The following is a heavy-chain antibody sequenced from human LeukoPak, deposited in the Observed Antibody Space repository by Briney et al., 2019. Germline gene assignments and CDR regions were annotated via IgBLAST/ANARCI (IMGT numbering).Heavy chain of an antibody. CDR2: ISNGGVSE. CDR3: ARPRGTAPGDYYYMDV. V-gene: IGHV3-11*01. CDR1: GFTFSDYY. Sequence: KPGGSLRLSCAASGFTFSDYYMSWFRQAPGKGREWVSSISNGGVSEYYADSVKGRFTITRDNARNSLYLQINGLRAGDTAVYYCARPRGTAPGDYYYMDVWGKGATVTVSS. D-gene: IGHD2-21*02. J-gene: IGHJ6*03.